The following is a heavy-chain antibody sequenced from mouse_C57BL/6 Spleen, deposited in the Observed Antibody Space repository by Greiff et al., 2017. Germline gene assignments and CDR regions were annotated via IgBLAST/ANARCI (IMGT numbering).Heavy chain of an antibody. CDR1: GFTFSSYA. CDR2: ISDGGSYT. Sequence: EVMLVESGGGLVKPGGSLKLSCAASGFTFSSYAMSWVRQTPEKRLEWVATISDGGSYTYYPDNVKGRFTISRDNAKNNLYLQMSHLKSEDTAMYYCARSYGPYYFDYWGQGTTLTVSS. CDR3: ARSYGPYYFDY. D-gene: IGHD1-1*02. J-gene: IGHJ2*01. V-gene: IGHV5-4*03.